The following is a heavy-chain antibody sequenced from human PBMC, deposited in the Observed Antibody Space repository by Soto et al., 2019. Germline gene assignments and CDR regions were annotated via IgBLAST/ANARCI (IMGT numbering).Heavy chain of an antibody. CDR2: AYYSGDT. D-gene: IGHD2-8*01. CDR1: GGSISCYY. V-gene: IGHV4-59*01. CDR3: ARDRSTYGGGGTGEVKENWFDP. J-gene: IGHJ5*02. Sequence: PSETLSLTGSVSGGSISCYYWSWIGQPPGKGLEWIGYAYYSGDTGYNPSLKSRVTMAVDTSKSQVSLKLSSVTAADTAVYYCARDRSTYGGGGTGEVKENWFDPWGQGALVTVSS.